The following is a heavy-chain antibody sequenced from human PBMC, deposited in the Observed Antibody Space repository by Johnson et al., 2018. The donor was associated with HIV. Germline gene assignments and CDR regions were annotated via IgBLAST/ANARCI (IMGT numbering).Heavy chain of an antibody. D-gene: IGHD1-26*01. CDR1: GFSFRNYG. CDR2: IGNDGSNK. V-gene: IGHV3-30*02. Sequence: QVQLMESGGGVVQPGESLRLSCAASGFSFRNYGMHWVRQAPGKGLEWVASIGNDGSNKYYVDSVKGRFTISRDNSRNTLFLQMSNLRAEDTAVDYCAREGVRAPAVGGAFDIWGQGTMVTVSS. J-gene: IGHJ3*02. CDR3: AREGVRAPAVGGAFDI.